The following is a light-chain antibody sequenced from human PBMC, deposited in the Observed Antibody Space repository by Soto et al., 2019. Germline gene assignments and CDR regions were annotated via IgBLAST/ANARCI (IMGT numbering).Light chain of an antibody. V-gene: IGLV2-14*03. CDR3: SSYTSSSTLVV. J-gene: IGLJ2*01. Sequence: QSALTQPASVSGSPGQSITISCAGTSSDVGGYNYVSWYQHHPGKAPKLMIYDLSNRPSGVSNRFSGSKSGSTASLTISGLQAEDEADYWCSSYTSSSTLVVFGGGTKLTVL. CDR1: SSDVGGYNY. CDR2: DLS.